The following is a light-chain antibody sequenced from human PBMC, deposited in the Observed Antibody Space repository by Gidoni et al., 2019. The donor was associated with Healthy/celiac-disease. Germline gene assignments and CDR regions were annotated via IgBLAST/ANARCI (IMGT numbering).Light chain of an antibody. J-gene: IGLJ2*01. CDR2: EGS. Sequence: QSALTQPASVSGSPGQSITISCTGTSSDVGSYNLVSCYQQHPGKAPNLMIYEGSKRPSGVSNRFSGSKSGNTASLTISGLQAEDEADYYCCSYAGSSTFHVVFGGGTKLTVL. CDR1: SSDVGSYNL. CDR3: CSYAGSSTFHVV. V-gene: IGLV2-23*03.